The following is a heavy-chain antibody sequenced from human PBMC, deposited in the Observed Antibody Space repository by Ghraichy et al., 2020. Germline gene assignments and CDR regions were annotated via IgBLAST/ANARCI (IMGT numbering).Heavy chain of an antibody. CDR3: ASLPSGSYESPEDYFDY. CDR2: IYYSGST. V-gene: IGHV4-31*03. J-gene: IGHJ4*02. Sequence: SETLSLTCTVSGGSISSGGYYWSWIRQHPGKGLEWIGYIYYSGSTYYNPSLKSRVTISVDTSKNQFSLKLSSVTAADTAVYYCASLPSGSYESPEDYFDYWGQGTLVTVSS. CDR1: GGSISSGGYY. D-gene: IGHD1-26*01.